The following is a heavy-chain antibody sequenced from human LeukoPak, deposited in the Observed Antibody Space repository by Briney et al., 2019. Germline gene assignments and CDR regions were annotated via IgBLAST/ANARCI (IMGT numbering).Heavy chain of an antibody. CDR2: INHSGST. V-gene: IGHV4-34*01. CDR1: GGSLSGYY. D-gene: IGHD3-16*01. Sequence: SETLSLTCAVYGGSLSGYYWSWIRQPPGKGLEWIGEINHSGSTNYNPSLKSRVTISVDTSKNQFSLKLSSVTAADTAVYYCARGYYVWGSFRKYYFDYWGQGTLVTVSS. CDR3: ARGYYVWGSFRKYYFDY. J-gene: IGHJ4*02.